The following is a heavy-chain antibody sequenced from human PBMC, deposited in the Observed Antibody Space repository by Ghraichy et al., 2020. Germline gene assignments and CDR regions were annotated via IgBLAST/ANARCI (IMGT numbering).Heavy chain of an antibody. V-gene: IGHV3-33*08. CDR3: AREFRGLRLDV. CDR2: ISDAGTHK. Sequence: GGSLRLSCVASGFPFTSSDIHWVRQAPGKGLEWVAGISDAGTHKFYKDSVKGRFTISRDNSRNSLYLQMNSLRIDDTALYYCAREFRGLRLDVWGQGTTVTVSS. CDR1: GFPFTSSD. D-gene: IGHD3-10*01. J-gene: IGHJ6*02.